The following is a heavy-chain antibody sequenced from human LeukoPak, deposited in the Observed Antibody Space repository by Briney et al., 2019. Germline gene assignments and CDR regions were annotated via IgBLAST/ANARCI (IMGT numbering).Heavy chain of an antibody. V-gene: IGHV3-23*01. CDR1: GFTFSSYA. CDR2: ISGSGGST. J-gene: IGHJ4*02. D-gene: IGHD1-26*01. CDR3: AKVVGPLHPPGLCFDY. Sequence: GGSLRLSCAASGFTFSSYAMSWVRQAPGKGLEWASAISGSGGSTYYADSAKGRFTISRDNSKNTLYLQMNSLRAEDTAVYYCAKVVGPLHPPGLCFDYWGQGTLVTVSS.